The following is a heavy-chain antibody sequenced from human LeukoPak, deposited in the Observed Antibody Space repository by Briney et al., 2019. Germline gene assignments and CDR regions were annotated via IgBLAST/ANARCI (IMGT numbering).Heavy chain of an antibody. CDR1: GFTFSSYW. D-gene: IGHD3-16*01. CDR3: ARSMITDLYYFDY. Sequence: GGSLRLSCAASGFTFSSYWMSWVRQAPGKGLEWVANIKQDGSEKYYVDSVKGRFTISRDNAKNSLYLQMNSLRAEDTAVYYCARSMITDLYYFDYWGQGTLVTVSS. V-gene: IGHV3-7*01. CDR2: IKQDGSEK. J-gene: IGHJ4*02.